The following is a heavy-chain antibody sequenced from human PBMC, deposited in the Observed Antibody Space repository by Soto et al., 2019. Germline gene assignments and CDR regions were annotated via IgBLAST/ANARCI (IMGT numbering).Heavy chain of an antibody. D-gene: IGHD5-12*01. CDR2: IIPIFGTA. CDR3: ARVEMATIPPYFDY. Sequence: SVKVSCKASGGTFSSYAISWVRQAPGQGLEWMGGIIPIFGTANYAQKFQGRVTITADESTSTAYMELSRLRSEDTAVYYCARVEMATIPPYFDYWGQGTMVTVYS. J-gene: IGHJ4*02. CDR1: GGTFSSYA. V-gene: IGHV1-69*13.